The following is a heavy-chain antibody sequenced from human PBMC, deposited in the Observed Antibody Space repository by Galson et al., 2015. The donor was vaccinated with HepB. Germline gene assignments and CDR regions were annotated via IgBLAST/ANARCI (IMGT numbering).Heavy chain of an antibody. CDR2: ILHSGDT. Sequence: LSLTCTVSGGSITTEDWWSWVRQPPGKRLEWIGQILHSGDTHYNPSLNSRVTMSVDTSKNQFSLKLSSVTAADTAIYYCARDWIRDGASYYFDYWGQGTLVTVSS. D-gene: IGHD5-24*01. V-gene: IGHV4-4*02. J-gene: IGHJ4*02. CDR1: GGSITTEDW. CDR3: ARDWIRDGASYYFDY.